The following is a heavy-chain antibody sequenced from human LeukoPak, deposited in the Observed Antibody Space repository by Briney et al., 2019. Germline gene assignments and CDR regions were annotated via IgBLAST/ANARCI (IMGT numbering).Heavy chain of an antibody. V-gene: IGHV1-69*01. Sequence: ASVKVSCKASGGTFSSYAISWVRQAPGQGLEWMEGIIPIFGTANYAQKFQGRVTITADESTSTAYMELSSLRSEDTAVYYCARDTGVVAAAFDIWGQGTMVTVSS. J-gene: IGHJ3*02. CDR2: IIPIFGTA. CDR1: GGTFSSYA. CDR3: ARDTGVVAAAFDI. D-gene: IGHD2-15*01.